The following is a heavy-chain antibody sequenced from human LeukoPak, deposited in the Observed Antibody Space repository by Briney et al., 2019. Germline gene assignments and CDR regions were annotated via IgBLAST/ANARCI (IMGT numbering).Heavy chain of an antibody. Sequence: GESLQISWKGSGYSFTCYWINWVRQMPGKGVGWMGRIDPSDSYTNYSPSFQGHVTISADKSISTAYLQWSSLKASDTAMYYCARLDPIPAAISVRDYWGQGTLVTVSS. D-gene: IGHD2-2*01. CDR3: ARLDPIPAAISVRDY. J-gene: IGHJ4*02. CDR1: GYSFTCYW. CDR2: IDPSDSYT. V-gene: IGHV5-10-1*01.